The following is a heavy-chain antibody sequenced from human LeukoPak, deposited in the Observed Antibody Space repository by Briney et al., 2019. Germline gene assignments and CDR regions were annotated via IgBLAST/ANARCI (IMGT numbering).Heavy chain of an antibody. CDR1: GGSFSGYY. CDR3: ARGGGIAARLDY. J-gene: IGHJ4*02. CDR2: IYHSGST. D-gene: IGHD6-6*01. V-gene: IGHV4-34*01. Sequence: SETLSLTCAVYGGSFSGYYWSWVRQPPGKGLEWIGEIYHSGSTNYNPSLKSRVTISVDKSKNQFSLKLSSVTAADTAVYYCARGGGIAARLDYWGQGTLVTVSS.